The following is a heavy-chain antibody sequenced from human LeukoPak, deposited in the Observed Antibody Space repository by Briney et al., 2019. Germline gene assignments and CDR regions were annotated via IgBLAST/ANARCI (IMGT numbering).Heavy chain of an antibody. CDR1: GCTFSSYA. V-gene: IGHV1-69*04. D-gene: IGHD3-22*01. CDR3: ARGGITMIVYRHLSLDY. J-gene: IGHJ4*02. CDR2: IIPILGIA. Sequence: SVKVSCKASGCTFSSYAISWVRQAPGQGLEWMGRIIPILGIANYAQKFQGRVTITADKSTSTAYMELSSLRSEDTAVYYCARGGITMIVYRHLSLDYWGQGTLVTVSS.